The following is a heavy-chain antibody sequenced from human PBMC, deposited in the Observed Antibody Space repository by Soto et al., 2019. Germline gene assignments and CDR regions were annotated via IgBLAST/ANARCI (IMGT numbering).Heavy chain of an antibody. CDR3: AKDRGRYYYDSSGYYYGGFDY. V-gene: IGHV3-23*01. CDR1: GFTFSSYA. CDR2: ISGSGGST. D-gene: IGHD3-22*01. Sequence: PGGSLRLSCAASGFTFSSYAMSWVRQAPGEGLEWVSAISGSGGSTYYADSVKGRFTISRDNSKNTLYLQMNSLRAEDTAVYYCAKDRGRYYYDSSGYYYGGFDYWGQGTLVTVSS. J-gene: IGHJ4*02.